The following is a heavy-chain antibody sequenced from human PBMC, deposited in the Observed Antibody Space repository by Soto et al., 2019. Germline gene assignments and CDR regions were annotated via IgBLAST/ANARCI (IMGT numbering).Heavy chain of an antibody. CDR1: GYTFTSYG. V-gene: IGHV1-18*01. J-gene: IGHJ3*02. Sequence: ASVKVSFKASGYTFTSYGISWVRQAPGQGLEWMGWISAYNGNTNYAQKLQGRVTMTTDTSTSTAYMELRSLRSDDTAVYYCARDWDSGSYYGVPDAFDIWGQGTMVTVSS. CDR3: ARDWDSGSYYGVPDAFDI. D-gene: IGHD1-26*01. CDR2: ISAYNGNT.